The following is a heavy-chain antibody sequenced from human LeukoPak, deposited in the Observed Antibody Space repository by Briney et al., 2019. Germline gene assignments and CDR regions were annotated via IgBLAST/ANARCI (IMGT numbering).Heavy chain of an antibody. CDR3: ARVLAGEAYFDY. V-gene: IGHV3-74*01. CDR1: GFTFSSYW. D-gene: IGHD6-19*01. CDR2: INSDGSST. J-gene: IGHJ4*02. Sequence: GGSLTLSCAAFGFTFSSYWMHWVRQAPGKGLVWVSRINSDGSSTSYADSVKGRFTISRDNAKNTLYLQMNSLRAEDTAVYYCARVLAGEAYFDYWGQGTLVTVSS.